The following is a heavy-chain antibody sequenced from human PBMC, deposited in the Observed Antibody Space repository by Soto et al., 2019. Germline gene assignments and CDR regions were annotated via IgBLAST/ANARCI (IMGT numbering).Heavy chain of an antibody. Sequence: SGPTLVNPTQTLTLTCTFSGFSLSTSGVGVGWIRQPPGKALEWLALIYWNDDKRYSPSPKSRLTITKDTSKNQVVLTMTNMDPVDTATYYCVHIVAGPLASTYYYSGMDVWGEGTKVTVSS. V-gene: IGHV2-5*01. J-gene: IGHJ6*04. CDR1: GFSLSTSGVG. CDR3: VHIVAGPLASTYYYSGMDV. CDR2: IYWNDDK. D-gene: IGHD2-15*01.